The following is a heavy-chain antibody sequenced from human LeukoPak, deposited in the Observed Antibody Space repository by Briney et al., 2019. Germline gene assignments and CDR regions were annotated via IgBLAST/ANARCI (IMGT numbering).Heavy chain of an antibody. Sequence: PGGSLRLSCAASGFTFSSYIMSRVCQAPGKGREWGSYISISISTIYYTDSVKGGFTISRDNATTSPYLQMHSLRVEDTASYYSARAGRYNYDTSGYYYDAFDIWGQGTMVTVSS. CDR1: GFTFSSYI. J-gene: IGHJ3*02. CDR2: ISISISTI. V-gene: IGHV3-48*01. CDR3: ARAGRYNYDTSGYYYDAFDI. D-gene: IGHD3-22*01.